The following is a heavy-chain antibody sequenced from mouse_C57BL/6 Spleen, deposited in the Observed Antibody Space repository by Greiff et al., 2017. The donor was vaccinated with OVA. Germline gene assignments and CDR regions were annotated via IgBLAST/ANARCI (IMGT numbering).Heavy chain of an antibody. CDR2: INPSTGGT. CDR1: GYSFTGYY. Sequence: VQLQQSGPELVKPGASVKISCKASGYSFTGYYMNWVKQSPEKSLEWIGEINPSTGGTTYNQKFKAKATLTVDKSSSTAYMQLKSLTSEDSAVYYCARTGNYGAMDYWGQGTSVTVSS. J-gene: IGHJ4*01. D-gene: IGHD2-1*01. V-gene: IGHV1-42*01. CDR3: ARTGNYGAMDY.